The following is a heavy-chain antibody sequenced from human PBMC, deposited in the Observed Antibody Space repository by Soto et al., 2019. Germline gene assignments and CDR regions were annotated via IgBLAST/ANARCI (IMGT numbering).Heavy chain of an antibody. CDR2: ISYDGSNK. Sequence: PGGSLRLSCAASGFTFSSYAMHWVRQAPGKGLEWVAVISYDGSNKYNADSVKGRFTISRDNSKNTLYLQMNSLRAEDTAVYYCARGRRQQLVRHYYYYGMDVWGQGTTVTAP. D-gene: IGHD6-13*01. V-gene: IGHV3-30-3*01. J-gene: IGHJ6*02. CDR1: GFTFSSYA. CDR3: ARGRRQQLVRHYYYYGMDV.